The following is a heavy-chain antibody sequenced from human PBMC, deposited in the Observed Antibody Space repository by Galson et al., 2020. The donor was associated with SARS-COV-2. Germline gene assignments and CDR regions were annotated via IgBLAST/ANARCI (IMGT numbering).Heavy chain of an antibody. CDR2: ISSSGSTI. CDR3: ARDKAVAGIAFRGLNYYYYGMDV. Sequence: GGSLRLSCAASGFTFSSYEMNWVRQAPGKGLEWVSYISSSGSTIYYADSVKGRFTISRDNAKNSLYLQMNSLRAEDTAVYYCARDKAVAGIAFRGLNYYYYGMDVGGQGTTVTVSS. J-gene: IGHJ6*02. CDR1: GFTFSSYE. D-gene: IGHD6-19*01. V-gene: IGHV3-48*03.